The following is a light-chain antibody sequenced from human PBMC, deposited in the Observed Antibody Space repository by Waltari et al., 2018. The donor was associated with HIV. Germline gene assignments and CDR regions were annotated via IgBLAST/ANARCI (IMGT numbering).Light chain of an antibody. J-gene: IGLJ2*01. CDR3: QSYDTSLTDII. CDR2: GTV. Sequence: QSVLTQPPSVSGAPGQRVTISCTKSSSNVEAAYDVHWFQQVPGTAPKLLIYGTVNRPSGVPDRFSGSRSGTSASLAITGLQAEDEADYYCQSYDTSLTDIIFGGGTKLTVL. V-gene: IGLV1-40*01. CDR1: SSNVEAAYD.